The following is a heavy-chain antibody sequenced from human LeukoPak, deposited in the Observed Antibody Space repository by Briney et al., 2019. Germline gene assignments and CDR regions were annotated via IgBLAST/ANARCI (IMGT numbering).Heavy chain of an antibody. Sequence: GASVKVSCKASSYTFTNYAFTWLRQAPGHRLEWMGWISAYNGNTHYAQKLQGRVTMTTDTSTSTAYMELRSLRSDDTAVYYCARGLEWLTRRHTWFDPWGQGTLVSVSS. V-gene: IGHV1-18*01. D-gene: IGHD3-3*01. CDR2: ISAYNGNT. CDR3: ARGLEWLTRRHTWFDP. J-gene: IGHJ5*02. CDR1: SYTFTNYA.